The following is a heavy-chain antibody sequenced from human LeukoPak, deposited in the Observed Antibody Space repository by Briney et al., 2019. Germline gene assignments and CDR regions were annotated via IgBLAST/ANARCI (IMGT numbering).Heavy chain of an antibody. Sequence: SQTLSLTCAISGDSVSSNSAAWNWIRQSPSRGLEWLGRAYYRSKWYNDYAVSVKSRITINPDTSKNQFSLQLNSVTSEDTAVYYCAREAQQLVQRGEFGYWGQGTLVTVSS. V-gene: IGHV6-1*01. CDR3: AREAQQLVQRGEFGY. D-gene: IGHD6-13*01. CDR2: AYYRSKWYN. J-gene: IGHJ4*02. CDR1: GDSVSSNSAA.